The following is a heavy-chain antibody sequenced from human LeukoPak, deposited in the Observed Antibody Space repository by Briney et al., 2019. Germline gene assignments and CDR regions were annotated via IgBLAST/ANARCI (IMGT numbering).Heavy chain of an antibody. CDR1: GFTFSSYG. D-gene: IGHD3-10*01. CDR2: ISYDGSNK. CDR3: ARDYGRSRDYGMDV. V-gene: IGHV3-30*03. J-gene: IGHJ6*02. Sequence: GGSLRLSCAASGFTFSSYGMHWVRQAPGKGLEWVAVISYDGSNKYYADSVKGRFTISRDNSKNTLYLQMNSLRDEDTAVYYCARDYGRSRDYGMDVWGQGTTVTVSS.